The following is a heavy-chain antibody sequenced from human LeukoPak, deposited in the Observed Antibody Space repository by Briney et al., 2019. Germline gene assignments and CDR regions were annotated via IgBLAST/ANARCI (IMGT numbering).Heavy chain of an antibody. Sequence: MAGGSLRLSCAASGFTFSSYNMNWVRQAPGKGLEWVSSISSSSTYIYYAESMKGRFTISRDNAKNSLYLQMNSLRAEDTAVYYCARGPSGYHNTGGQGTLVTVSS. CDR2: ISSSSTYI. CDR3: ARGPSGYHNT. CDR1: GFTFSSYN. V-gene: IGHV3-21*01. D-gene: IGHD5-12*01. J-gene: IGHJ4*02.